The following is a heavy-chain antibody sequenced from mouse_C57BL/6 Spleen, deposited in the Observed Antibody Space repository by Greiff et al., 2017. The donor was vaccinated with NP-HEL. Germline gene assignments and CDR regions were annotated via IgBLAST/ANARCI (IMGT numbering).Heavy chain of an antibody. V-gene: IGHV5-2*03. CDR2: INSDGGST. CDR1: EYEFPSHD. CDR3: ARSNWDAGYFDV. Sequence: EVKVEESGGGLVQPGESLKLSCESYEYEFPSHDMSWVRKTPEQRLELVAAINSDGGSTYYPDTMERRFIISRDNTKKTLYLQMSSLRSEDTALYYCARSNWDAGYFDVWGTGTTVTVSS. J-gene: IGHJ1*03. D-gene: IGHD4-1*02.